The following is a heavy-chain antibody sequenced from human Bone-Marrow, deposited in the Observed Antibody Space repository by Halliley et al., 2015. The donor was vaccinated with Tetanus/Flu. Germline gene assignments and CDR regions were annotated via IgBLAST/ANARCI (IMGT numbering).Heavy chain of an antibody. CDR3: ARALQTSYYLVY. J-gene: IGHJ4*02. V-gene: IGHV3-21*01. CDR1: GFTFSDYA. Sequence: SLRLSCVASGFTFSDYAINWVRQATGKGLEWVSSISHSSRYIFYTDSVKGRFTVSRDNAKDSLFLQMNNLRAEDTAVYYCARALQTSYYLVYWGQGTLVTVAS. CDR2: ISHSSRYI.